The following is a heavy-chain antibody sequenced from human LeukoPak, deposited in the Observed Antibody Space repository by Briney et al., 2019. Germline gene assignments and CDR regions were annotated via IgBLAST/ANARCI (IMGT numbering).Heavy chain of an antibody. Sequence: SETLSLTCAVSGGSISSGGYSWSWIRQPPGKGLEWIGCIYHSGSTYYNPSLKSRVTISVDRSKNQFSLKLSSVTAADTAVYYCARGKYSYGWVVWFDPWGQGTLVTVSS. CDR2: IYHSGST. CDR3: ARGKYSYGWVVWFDP. D-gene: IGHD5-18*01. J-gene: IGHJ5*02. CDR1: GGSISSGGYS. V-gene: IGHV4-30-2*01.